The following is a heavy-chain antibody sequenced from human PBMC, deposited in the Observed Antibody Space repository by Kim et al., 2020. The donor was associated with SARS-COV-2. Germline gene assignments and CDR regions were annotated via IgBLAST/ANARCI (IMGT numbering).Heavy chain of an antibody. Sequence: SQTLSLTCAVYGGSFSGYYWSWIRQPPGKGLEWIGEINHSGSTNYNPSLKSRVTISVDTSKNQFSLKLSSVTAADTAVYYCAQMSKRYFDWLPGYFQHWGQGTLVTVSS. CDR2: INHSGST. D-gene: IGHD3-9*01. V-gene: IGHV4-34*01. CDR3: AQMSKRYFDWLPGYFQH. J-gene: IGHJ1*01. CDR1: GGSFSGYY.